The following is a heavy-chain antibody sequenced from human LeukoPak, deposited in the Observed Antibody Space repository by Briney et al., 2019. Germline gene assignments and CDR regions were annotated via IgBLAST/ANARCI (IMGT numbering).Heavy chain of an antibody. CDR2: IRSKAYRGTT. CDR1: GFTFGDHA. V-gene: IGHV3-49*04. Sequence: LPGGSLRLSCAASGFTFGDHAMSWVRQAPGRGLEWVGFIRSKAYRGTTEYAASVKGRFTISRDDSKSIAYLQMNSLKTEDTAVYYCTRDHFRGIAAAWGQGTLVTVSS. CDR3: TRDHFRGIAAA. J-gene: IGHJ4*02. D-gene: IGHD6-13*01.